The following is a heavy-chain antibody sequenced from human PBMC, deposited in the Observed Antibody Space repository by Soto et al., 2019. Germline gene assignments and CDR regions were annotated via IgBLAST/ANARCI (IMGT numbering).Heavy chain of an antibody. CDR1: GYTLTELS. V-gene: IGHV1-24*01. J-gene: IGHJ4*02. CDR2: FDPEDGET. D-gene: IGHD3-22*01. Sequence: ASVKVSCKVSGYTLTELSMHWVRQAPGKGLEWMGGFDPEDGETIYAQKFQGRVTMTEDTSTDTAYMELSSLRSEDTAVYYCATTYYYDSSGYYPFDYWAREPWSPSPQ. CDR3: ATTYYYDSSGYYPFDY.